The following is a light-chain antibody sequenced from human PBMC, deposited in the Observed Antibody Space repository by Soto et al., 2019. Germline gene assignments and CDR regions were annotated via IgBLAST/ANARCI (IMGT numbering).Light chain of an antibody. J-gene: IGKJ1*01. Sequence: IVLTQSPVTMSLSPGERATLSCRAIQSVRSSYLAWYQQRPGQAHRLLIHGTSNRANGIPERFSGTGSEKEFTLSINRLEPEDFAVYYCQQYGISPGTFGQGTKVDSK. CDR1: QSVRSSY. CDR3: QQYGISPGT. CDR2: GTS. V-gene: IGKV3-20*01.